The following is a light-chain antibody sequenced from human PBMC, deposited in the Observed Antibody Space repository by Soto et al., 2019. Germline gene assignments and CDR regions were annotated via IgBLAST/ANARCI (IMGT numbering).Light chain of an antibody. V-gene: IGKV1-33*01. CDR1: QDISDY. Sequence: IQMTQSPSSLSASVGDRVTITCQASQDISDYLNWYQQRPGKAPKLLIYDASNLEAGVPSRFTGSGFGTDFTLTISSLEPEDSAVYYCQQRSNSPPWITFGQGTRLEIK. J-gene: IGKJ5*01. CDR3: QQRSNSPPWIT. CDR2: DAS.